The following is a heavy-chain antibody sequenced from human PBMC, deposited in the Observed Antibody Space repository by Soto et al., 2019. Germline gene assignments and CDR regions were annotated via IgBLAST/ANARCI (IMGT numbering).Heavy chain of an antibody. J-gene: IGHJ5*02. D-gene: IGHD3-3*01. Sequence: SETLPLTRTVSGSYIISYYWSWIRQPPRKRLEWIRYIYYSGSTNYNPSLKSRVTISVDTSKNHFSLKLSSVTAADTAVYYCARAFWSGYSVSWFDPWGQGTLVTVSS. CDR3: ARAFWSGYSVSWFDP. CDR1: GSYIISYY. V-gene: IGHV4-59*01. CDR2: IYYSGST.